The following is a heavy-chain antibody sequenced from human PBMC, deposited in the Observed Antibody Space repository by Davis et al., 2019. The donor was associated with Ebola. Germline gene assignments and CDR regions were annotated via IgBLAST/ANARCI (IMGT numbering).Heavy chain of an antibody. CDR3: AATYDTSGYPTDY. CDR2: ISSSSYYI. D-gene: IGHD3-22*01. J-gene: IGHJ4*02. V-gene: IGHV3-21*01. Sequence: PGGSLRLSCAASGFTFSSHSMNWVRQAPGVGLEWVSSISSSSYYIYYADSVKGRFTISRDNAKKSLYLQMNSLRAEDTGVYYCAATYDTSGYPTDYWGQGTLVTVSS. CDR1: GFTFSSHS.